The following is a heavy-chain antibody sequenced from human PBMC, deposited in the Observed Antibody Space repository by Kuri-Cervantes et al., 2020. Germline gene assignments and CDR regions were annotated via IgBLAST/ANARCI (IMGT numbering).Heavy chain of an antibody. Sequence: GESLKISCAASGFTFSSYAMHWVRQAPGKGLEWVANIKQDGSEKYYVDSVKGRFTISRDNAKNSLYLQMNSLRVEDTAVYYCAKSSGGSSYSGTDYWGQGTLVTVSS. V-gene: IGHV3-7*03. CDR1: GFTFSSYA. CDR3: AKSSGGSSYSGTDY. D-gene: IGHD2-15*01. J-gene: IGHJ4*02. CDR2: IKQDGSEK.